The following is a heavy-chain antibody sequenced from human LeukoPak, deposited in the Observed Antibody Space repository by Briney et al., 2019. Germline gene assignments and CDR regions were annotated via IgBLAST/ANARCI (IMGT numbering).Heavy chain of an antibody. D-gene: IGHD3-10*01. Sequence: WETLSLTCAVYSGSFSGYYWSWIRQPPGKGLEWIGEINHSGSTNYNPSLESRVTISVDTSKNQSSLKLSSVTAADTAVYYCARVPSPTYYYGSGSYSPFDYWGQGTLVTVSS. CDR2: INHSGST. V-gene: IGHV4-34*01. CDR3: ARVPSPTYYYGSGSYSPFDY. CDR1: SGSFSGYY. J-gene: IGHJ4*02.